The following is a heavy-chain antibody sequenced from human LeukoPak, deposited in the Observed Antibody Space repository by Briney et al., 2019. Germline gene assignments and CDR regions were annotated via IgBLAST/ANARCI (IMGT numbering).Heavy chain of an antibody. CDR3: ARIPVGGNRAFDI. Sequence: GGSLRLSCAASGFTLSSYWMHWVRQGLEKGLVWVSRINDHGSSTDYADSVKGRFTISRDNGKNTLYLQMNSLRAEDTAVYYCARIPVGGNRAFDIWGQGTMVTVSS. D-gene: IGHD6-19*01. CDR2: INDHGSST. J-gene: IGHJ3*02. V-gene: IGHV3-74*01. CDR1: GFTLSSYW.